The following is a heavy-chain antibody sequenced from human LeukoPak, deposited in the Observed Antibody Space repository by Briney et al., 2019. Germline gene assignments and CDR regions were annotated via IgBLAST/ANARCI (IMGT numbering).Heavy chain of an antibody. V-gene: IGHV3-23*01. CDR3: AKDVFGWFDP. D-gene: IGHD3-16*01. CDR2: ISGGGGST. CDR1: GFTFTSYS. Sequence: GGSLRLSCAASGFTFTSYSMNWVRQAPGKGLEWVSTISGGGGSTYYADSVKGRFTISRDNSKNTLYLQMNSLRAEDTAVYYCAKDVFGWFDPWGQGTLVTVSS. J-gene: IGHJ5*02.